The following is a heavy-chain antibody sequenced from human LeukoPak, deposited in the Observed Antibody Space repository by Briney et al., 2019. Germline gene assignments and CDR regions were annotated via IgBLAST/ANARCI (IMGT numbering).Heavy chain of an antibody. CDR2: ISSSGSTI. Sequence: PGGPLRLSCAASGFTFSSYEMNWVRQAPGKGLEWVSYISSSGSTIYYADSVKGRFTISRDNAKNSLYLQMNSLRAEDTAVYYCARVSSGWYYFDYWGQGTLVTVSS. CDR3: ARVSSGWYYFDY. V-gene: IGHV3-48*03. D-gene: IGHD6-19*01. CDR1: GFTFSSYE. J-gene: IGHJ4*02.